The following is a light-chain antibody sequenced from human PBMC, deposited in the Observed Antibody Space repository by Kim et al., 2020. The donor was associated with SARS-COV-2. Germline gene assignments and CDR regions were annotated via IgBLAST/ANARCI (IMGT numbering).Light chain of an antibody. J-gene: IGKJ1*01. Sequence: DIQMTQSPSSLSASIGDRVTITCRASQGISNFLAWYQQRPGKVPKLLIDAASTLQSGVPSRFSGSGSATDFTLTISTLQPEDVATYYCQKYNSVPQPFGQGTKVDIK. CDR1: QGISNF. CDR3: QKYNSVPQP. V-gene: IGKV1-27*01. CDR2: AAS.